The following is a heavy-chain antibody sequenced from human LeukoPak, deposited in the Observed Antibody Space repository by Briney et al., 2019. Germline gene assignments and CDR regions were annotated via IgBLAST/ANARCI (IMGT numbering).Heavy chain of an antibody. CDR2: ISGSGGST. D-gene: IGHD2-8*01. CDR3: AKDHRMRPYYYYYGMDV. Sequence: PGGSLRLSCAASGFTFSSYAMSWVRQAPGKGLEWVSAISGSGGSTYYAGSVKGRFTISRDNSKNTLYLQMNSLRAEDTAVYYCAKDHRMRPYYYYYGMDVWGQGTTVTVSS. V-gene: IGHV3-23*01. CDR1: GFTFSSYA. J-gene: IGHJ6*02.